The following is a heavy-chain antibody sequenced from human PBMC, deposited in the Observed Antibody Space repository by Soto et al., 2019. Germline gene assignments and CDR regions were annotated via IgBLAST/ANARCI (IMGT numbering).Heavy chain of an antibody. CDR3: AKDEYNYDFWSGYWRPYYYYGMDV. J-gene: IGHJ6*02. CDR2: ISGSGGST. D-gene: IGHD3-3*01. V-gene: IGHV3-23*01. Sequence: GGSLRLSCAASGFTFSSYAMSWVRQAPGKGLGWVSAISGSGGSTYYADSVKGRFTISRDNSKNTLYLQMNSLRAEDTAVYYCAKDEYNYDFWSGYWRPYYYYGMDVWGQGTTVTAP. CDR1: GFTFSSYA.